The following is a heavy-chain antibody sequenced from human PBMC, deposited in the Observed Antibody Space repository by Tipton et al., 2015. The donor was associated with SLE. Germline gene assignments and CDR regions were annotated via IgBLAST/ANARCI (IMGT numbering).Heavy chain of an antibody. CDR3: ARGGRDGYNYAY. Sequence: TLSLTCTVSGGSINNYYWSWIRQPPGKGLEWIGFIYNTWNTNYNPSLGGRVTMSVDTSKNQVSLKVTSVTAADTAVYYCARGGRDGYNYAYWGQGTLVIVSS. J-gene: IGHJ4*02. V-gene: IGHV4-59*01. CDR1: GGSINNYY. D-gene: IGHD5-24*01. CDR2: IYNTWNT.